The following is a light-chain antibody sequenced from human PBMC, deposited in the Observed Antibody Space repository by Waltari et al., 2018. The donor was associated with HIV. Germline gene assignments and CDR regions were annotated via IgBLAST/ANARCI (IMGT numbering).Light chain of an antibody. CDR2: KAS. V-gene: IGKV1-5*03. J-gene: IGKJ2*01. Sequence: DIHMTQSPSILSASVGYRVTITCRASQTINNWLAWDQQKTGKAPKLLIYKASNLESGVPSRFSGSGSGTEFTLTINSLQPDDFATYYCQQYNRYYTFGQGTKLEIK. CDR1: QTINNW. CDR3: QQYNRYYT.